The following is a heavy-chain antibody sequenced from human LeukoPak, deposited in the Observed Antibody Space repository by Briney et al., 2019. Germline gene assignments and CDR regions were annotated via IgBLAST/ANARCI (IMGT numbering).Heavy chain of an antibody. D-gene: IGHD3-10*01. CDR1: GGSISSSSYY. CDR3: ARQLPLPWFGELLSPDAFDI. J-gene: IGHJ3*02. Sequence: SETLSLTCTVSGGSISSSSYYWGWIRQPPGKGLEWIGSIYYSGSTYYNPSLKSRVTISVDTSKNQFSLKLSSVTAADTAVYYCARQLPLPWFGELLSPDAFDIWGQGTMVTVSS. V-gene: IGHV4-39*01. CDR2: IYYSGST.